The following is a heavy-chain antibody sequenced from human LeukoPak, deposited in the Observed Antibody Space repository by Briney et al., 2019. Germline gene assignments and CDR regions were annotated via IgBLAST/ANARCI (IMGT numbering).Heavy chain of an antibody. V-gene: IGHV3-74*01. CDR3: AKEWRIVVVPAAISG. CDR2: INSDGSST. D-gene: IGHD2-2*01. CDR1: GFGFGNSW. J-gene: IGHJ4*02. Sequence: GGSLRLSCAASGFGFGNSWMHWVRQAPGKGLVWVSRINSDGSSTNYADSVKGRFTISRDNSKNTLYLQMNSLRAEDTAVYYCAKEWRIVVVPAAISGWGQGTLVTVSS.